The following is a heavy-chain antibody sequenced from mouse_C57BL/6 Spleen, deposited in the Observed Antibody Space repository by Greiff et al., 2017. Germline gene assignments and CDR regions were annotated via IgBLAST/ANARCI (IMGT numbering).Heavy chain of an antibody. D-gene: IGHD1-1*01. Sequence: VQLKESGAELVRPGASVKLSCTASGFNIKDYYMHWVKQRPEQGLEWIGRIDPEDGDTAYAPKFQGKATMTADTSSNTAYLQLSRLTSEDTAVYYCTTSVTTVRFAYWGQGTLVTVSA. CDR2: IDPEDGDT. CDR1: GFNIKDYY. J-gene: IGHJ3*01. V-gene: IGHV14-1*01. CDR3: TTSVTTVRFAY.